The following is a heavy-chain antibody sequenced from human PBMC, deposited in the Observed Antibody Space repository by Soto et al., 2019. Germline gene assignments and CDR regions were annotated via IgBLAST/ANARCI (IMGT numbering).Heavy chain of an antibody. V-gene: IGHV4-31*03. CDR2: IYYSGST. Sequence: PSETLSLTCTVSGGSISRGGYYWCWIRQHPGKGLEWIGYIYYSGSTYYNPSLKSRVTISVDTSKNQFSLKLSSVTAADTAVYYWARGVFFGDYYLLPYNFDYWGQGTLVTVSS. D-gene: IGHD2-21*01. CDR3: ARGVFFGDYYLLPYNFDY. J-gene: IGHJ4*02. CDR1: GGSISRGGYY.